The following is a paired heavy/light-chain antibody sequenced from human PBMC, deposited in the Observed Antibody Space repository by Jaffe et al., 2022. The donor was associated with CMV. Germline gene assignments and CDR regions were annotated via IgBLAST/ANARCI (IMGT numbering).Heavy chain of an antibody. CDR1: GFTFRSYA. Sequence: EVQLVESGGGLVQPGGSLRLSCAASGFTFRSYAMHWVRQAPGKGLEYVSAISSNGGGTFYANSVKGRFTISRDNSKNTLYLQMGSLRAEDMAVYYCARGGIVGTRSQGDYWGQGTLVTVSS. CDR3: ARGGIVGTRSQGDY. J-gene: IGHJ4*02. CDR2: ISSNGGGT. D-gene: IGHD1-26*01. V-gene: IGHV3-64*01.
Light chain of an antibody. V-gene: IGKV2-30*01. CDR1: QSLVYSDGNTF. Sequence: DVVMTQSPLSLPVTLGQPASISCRSSQSLVYSDGNTFLNWFQQRPGQSPRRLIYEVSNRDSGVPDRFSGSGSGTDFTLKISRVEAEDVGVYYCLQGTHWPYTFGQGTKLEIK. CDR2: EVS. J-gene: IGKJ2*01. CDR3: LQGTHWPYT.